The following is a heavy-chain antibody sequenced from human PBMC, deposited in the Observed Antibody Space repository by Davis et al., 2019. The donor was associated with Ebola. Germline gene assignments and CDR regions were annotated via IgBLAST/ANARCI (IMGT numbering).Heavy chain of an antibody. D-gene: IGHD6-19*01. CDR1: GFTFSSYA. J-gene: IGHJ4*02. V-gene: IGHV3-30*04. CDR2: ISSDGSNK. CDR3: AKGGEQAVAGLDY. Sequence: GESLKISCAASGFTFSSYAMHWVRQAPGKGLEWVAVISSDGSNKYYADSVKGRFTISRDNSKNTLYLQMNSLRAEDTAVYYCAKGGEQAVAGLDYWGQGTLVTVSS.